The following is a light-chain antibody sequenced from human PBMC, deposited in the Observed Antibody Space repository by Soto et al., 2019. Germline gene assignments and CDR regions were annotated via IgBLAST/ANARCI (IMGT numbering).Light chain of an antibody. Sequence: EVVLTQSPVTLSLSPGERATLSCRASQSVSSPYLAWYQQKPGQPPRLLIYGASSRATDIPDRFIGSGSGTEFTLTIASLAPEDFAMYYCQQYGSSPFTFGPGTNVDL. CDR1: QSVSSPY. V-gene: IGKV3-20*01. CDR2: GAS. J-gene: IGKJ3*01. CDR3: QQYGSSPFT.